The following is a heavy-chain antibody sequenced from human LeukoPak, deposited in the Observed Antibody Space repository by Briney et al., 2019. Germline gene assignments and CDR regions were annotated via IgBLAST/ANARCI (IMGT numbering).Heavy chain of an antibody. CDR2: ISSSGGSI. Sequence: GGSLRLSCAASGFTFTNYWMHWVRHAPGKGLEWVSGISSSGGSIYYADSVQGRFTISRDNAKKSLHLQMNSLRAEDTAVYYCAAAGFDYWGQGTLVTVSS. CDR3: AAAGFDY. CDR1: GFTFTNYW. V-gene: IGHV3-48*04. J-gene: IGHJ4*02.